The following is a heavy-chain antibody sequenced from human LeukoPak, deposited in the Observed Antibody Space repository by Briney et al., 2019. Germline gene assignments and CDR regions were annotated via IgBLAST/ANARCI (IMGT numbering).Heavy chain of an antibody. V-gene: IGHV3-74*01. Sequence: GGSLRLSCVASGFTFSNYWMRWVRQPPGKGLVWVSRIYVDGRTTNYADSVKGRFTISRDNAKNTVYLEMNSLSVEDTATYYCIRDFRSADLWGQGTLVTVTS. CDR1: GFTFSNYW. CDR3: IRDFRSADL. J-gene: IGHJ5*02. CDR2: IYVDGRTT.